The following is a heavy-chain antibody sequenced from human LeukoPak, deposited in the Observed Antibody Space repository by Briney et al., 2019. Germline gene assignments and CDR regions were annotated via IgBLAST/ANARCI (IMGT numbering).Heavy chain of an antibody. J-gene: IGHJ4*02. CDR2: IIPILGIA. V-gene: IGHV1-69*04. CDR3: AREAAEGLYFDY. D-gene: IGHD2-15*01. CDR1: GGTFSSYA. Sequence: ASVKVSCKASGGTFSSYAISWVRQAPGQGLEWMGRIIPILGIANYAQKFQGRVTITADKSTSTAYMELSSLRSDDTAVYYCAREAAEGLYFDYWGQGTLVTVSS.